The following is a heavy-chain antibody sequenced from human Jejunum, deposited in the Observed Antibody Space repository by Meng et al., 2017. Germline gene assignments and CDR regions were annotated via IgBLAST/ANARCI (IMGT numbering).Heavy chain of an antibody. D-gene: IGHD7-27*01. J-gene: IGHJ4*02. CDR2: IKSNNDGGTT. V-gene: IGHV3-15*01. CDR3: TTIYWGY. CDR1: GGSISSGGYY. Sequence: VQLQESGPGLVKPSQTLSLTCTVSGGSISSGGYYWSWIRQHPGRGLEWVGRIKSNNDGGTTDYAAPVKGRFTISRDDSKNTLYLQMSSLKTEDTAVYYCTTIYWGYWGQGTLVTVSS.